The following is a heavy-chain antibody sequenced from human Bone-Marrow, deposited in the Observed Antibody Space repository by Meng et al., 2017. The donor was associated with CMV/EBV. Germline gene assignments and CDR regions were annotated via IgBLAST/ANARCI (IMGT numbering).Heavy chain of an antibody. D-gene: IGHD3-10*01. CDR3: ARAPMVRGAPFDY. J-gene: IGHJ4*02. CDR1: GCSISSYY. CDR2: IYYSGST. Sequence: SGTLSLTCTASGCSISSYYWSWIRQPPGKGLEWIGYIYYSGSTNYNPSLKSRVTISVDTSKNQFFPKLSSVTAADTAVYYCARAPMVRGAPFDYWGQGTLVTVSS. V-gene: IGHV4-59*01.